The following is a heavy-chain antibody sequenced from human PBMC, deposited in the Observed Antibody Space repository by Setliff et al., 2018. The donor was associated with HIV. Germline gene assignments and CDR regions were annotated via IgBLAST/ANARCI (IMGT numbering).Heavy chain of an antibody. V-gene: IGHV4-61*02. CDR1: GGSISSGSYY. J-gene: IGHJ4*02. CDR3: ARGKISPRGVVLIDY. D-gene: IGHD3-22*01. Sequence: SETLSLTCTVSGGSISSGSYYWSWIRQPAGKGLEWIGRIYTSGSTNYNPSLKSRVTISADTSKNQLSLKLSSVTAADTAVSYCARGKISPRGVVLIDYWGQGTLVTVSS. CDR2: IYTSGST.